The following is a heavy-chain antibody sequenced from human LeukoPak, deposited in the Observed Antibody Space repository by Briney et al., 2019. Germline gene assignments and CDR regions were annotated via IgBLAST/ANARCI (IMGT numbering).Heavy chain of an antibody. V-gene: IGHV3-30*04. J-gene: IGHJ4*02. CDR3: ARDRLTVFGVITYYFDS. CDR2: TSHDGTKD. Sequence: GRSLRLSSAASAFTFNRHAIHCVRQAPGNGLEWVAVTSHDGTKDPYADSVKGRFTISRDNSKNTLYLQMNRLGEEETALYYCARDRLTVFGVITYYFDSWGQGTLVTVSS. CDR1: AFTFNRHA. D-gene: IGHD3-3*01.